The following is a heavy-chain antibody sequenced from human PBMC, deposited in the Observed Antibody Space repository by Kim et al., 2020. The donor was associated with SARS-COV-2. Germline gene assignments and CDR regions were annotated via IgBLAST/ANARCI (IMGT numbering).Heavy chain of an antibody. Sequence: SVKVSCKASGFTFTSSAVQWVRQARGQRLEWIGWIVVGSGNTNYAQKFQERVTITRDMSTSTAYMELSSLRSEDTAVYYCAAVPLWFDRLEGNFDYWGQGTLVTVSS. CDR1: GFTFTSSA. J-gene: IGHJ4*02. D-gene: IGHD2-21*01. CDR2: IVVGSGNT. V-gene: IGHV1-58*01. CDR3: AAVPLWFDRLEGNFDY.